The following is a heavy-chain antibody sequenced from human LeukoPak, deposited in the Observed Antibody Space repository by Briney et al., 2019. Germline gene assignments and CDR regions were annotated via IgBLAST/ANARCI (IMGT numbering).Heavy chain of an antibody. J-gene: IGHJ5*02. CDR1: GFTFSSYT. CDR3: ARTGSLTKNWFDP. CDR2: ISYDGSNK. D-gene: IGHD3-10*01. V-gene: IGHV3-30*04. Sequence: PGGSLRLSCAASGFTFSSYTIHWVRQAPGKGLEWVAVISYDGSNKFSADSVKGRFTISRHNSKNTLFLQMNSLRVEDTAVSYCARTGSLTKNWFDPWGQGTLVTVSS.